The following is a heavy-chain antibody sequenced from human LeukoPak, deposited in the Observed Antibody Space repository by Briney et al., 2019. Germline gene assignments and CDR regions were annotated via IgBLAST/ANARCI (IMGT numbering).Heavy chain of an antibody. CDR3: VKDEPYGSGIAPAYYFDY. D-gene: IGHD3-10*01. CDR2: ISSNGGST. Sequence: GGSLRLSCSASGFTFSSYAMHWVRQAPGKGLEYVSAISSNGGSTYYADSVKGRFTISRDNSKNTLYLQMSSLRAEDTAVYYCVKDEPYGSGIAPAYYFDYWGQGTLVTVSS. J-gene: IGHJ4*02. CDR1: GFTFSSYA. V-gene: IGHV3-64D*09.